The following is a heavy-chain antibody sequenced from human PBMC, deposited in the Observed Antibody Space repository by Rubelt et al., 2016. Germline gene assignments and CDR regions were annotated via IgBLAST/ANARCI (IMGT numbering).Heavy chain of an antibody. CDR2: IYYSGST. J-gene: IGHJ4*02. D-gene: IGHD6-19*01. CDR3: ARLSSGWYYFDY. Sequence: QLQLQESGPGLVKPSETLSLTCTVSGGSISSSSYYWGWIRQPPGKGLEWIGSIYYSGSTYYHPSLKSRVTISVDTSKNQFCLKLSSVTAADTAVYYCARLSSGWYYFDYWGQGTLVTVSS. V-gene: IGHV4-39*01. CDR1: GGSISSSSYY.